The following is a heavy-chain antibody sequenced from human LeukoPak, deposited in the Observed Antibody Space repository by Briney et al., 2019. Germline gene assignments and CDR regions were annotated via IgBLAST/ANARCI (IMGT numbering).Heavy chain of an antibody. CDR3: ARANFLYCSSSTCLFDY. J-gene: IGHJ4*02. CDR2: INPNDGDT. CDR1: GYTFTDYY. Sequence: ASVKVSCKASGYTFTDYYMHWVRQAPGQGFEWMGWINPNDGDTNYAQRFQGRVTMTRDTSISTAHMEVSRLRPDDTAVYYCARANFLYCSSSTCLFDYWGQGTLVTVSS. D-gene: IGHD2-2*01. V-gene: IGHV1-2*02.